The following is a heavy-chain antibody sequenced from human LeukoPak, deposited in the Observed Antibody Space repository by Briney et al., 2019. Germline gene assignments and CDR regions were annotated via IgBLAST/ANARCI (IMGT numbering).Heavy chain of an antibody. Sequence: PGGSLRLSCEASGFTFSSYWMHWVRQAPGKGLVWVSRINTDGSSTSYADSVKGRFTISRDNAKNTLYLQMNSLRAEDTAVYYCARGTYGLRIDNWFDPWGQGTLVTVSS. CDR3: ARGTYGLRIDNWFDP. J-gene: IGHJ5*02. CDR1: GFTFSSYW. V-gene: IGHV3-74*01. CDR2: INTDGSST. D-gene: IGHD1-26*01.